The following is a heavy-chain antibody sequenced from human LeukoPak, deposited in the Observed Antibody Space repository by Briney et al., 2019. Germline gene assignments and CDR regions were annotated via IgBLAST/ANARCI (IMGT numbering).Heavy chain of an antibody. D-gene: IGHD3-3*01. CDR2: ISGSGDTT. CDR1: GFMFRNYA. CDR3: GKDRSFWNGADPDF. J-gene: IGHJ4*02. Sequence: GGSLRLSCGASGFMFRNYAMTWVRQGPGKGLEWVAGISGSGDTTNYEEPVRGRFITSRNAAQNMLYLEMISLRGDDTAVYYCGKDRSFWNGADPDFWGQGTLVTVSS. V-gene: IGHV3-23*01.